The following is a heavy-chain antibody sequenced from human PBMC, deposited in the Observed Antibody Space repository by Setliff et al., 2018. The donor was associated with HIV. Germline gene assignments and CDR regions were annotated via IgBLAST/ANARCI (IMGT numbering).Heavy chain of an antibody. Sequence: ASVKVSCKASGYTFNDYGISWVRQAPGHGLEWMGWISGHNGYTNYAQKVQDRVTMTTDTSTSTAYMELRGLRSEDTAVYYCARHPDYGDYDYYYGMDVWGQGTTVTVSS. D-gene: IGHD4-17*01. J-gene: IGHJ6*02. CDR1: GYTFNDYG. V-gene: IGHV1-18*01. CDR2: ISGHNGYT. CDR3: ARHPDYGDYDYYYGMDV.